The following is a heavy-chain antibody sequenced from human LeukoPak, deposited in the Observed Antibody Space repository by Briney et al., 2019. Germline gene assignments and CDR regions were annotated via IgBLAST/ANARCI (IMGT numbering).Heavy chain of an antibody. Sequence: SETLSLTCTVSGGSITSSNYFWGWIRQSPGKGLEWIGSIYYSGSTYYNPSLKSRVTLSVETSKIQFSLKLSSVTAADSAVYYCARDSCSSTSCRRKFDNWGQGTLVTVSS. V-gene: IGHV4-39*07. D-gene: IGHD2-2*01. CDR1: GGSITSSNYF. CDR3: ARDSCSSTSCRRKFDN. J-gene: IGHJ4*02. CDR2: IYYSGST.